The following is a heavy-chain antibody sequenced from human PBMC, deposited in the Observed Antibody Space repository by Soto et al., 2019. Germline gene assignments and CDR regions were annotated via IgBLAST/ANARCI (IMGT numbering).Heavy chain of an antibody. Sequence: QITLKESGPTLVKPTQTLTLTCTFSGFSLSTSGVGVGWIRQPPGKALEWLALIYWDDDKRYSPSLKSRLTITKDTSKNQVVLTMHNMDPVDTATYYCAQPPSIGYDSSGQSFKERWGYFQHWGQGTLVTVSS. J-gene: IGHJ1*01. CDR2: IYWDDDK. CDR1: GFSLSTSGVG. CDR3: AQPPSIGYDSSGQSFKERWGYFQH. D-gene: IGHD3-22*01. V-gene: IGHV2-5*02.